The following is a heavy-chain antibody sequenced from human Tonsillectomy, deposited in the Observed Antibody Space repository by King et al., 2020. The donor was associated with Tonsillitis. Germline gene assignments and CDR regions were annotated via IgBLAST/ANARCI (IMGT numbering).Heavy chain of an antibody. J-gene: IGHJ4*02. CDR3: AKDLRSSGWDCFDY. CDR1: GFTFSSYG. CDR2: IRYDGNNK. Sequence: VQLVESGGGVVQPGGSLRLSCAASGFTFSSYGMHWVRQAPGKGLEWVAFIRYDGNNKYYADSVKGRFTISRDNSKNTLYLQMDSLRTEDTAVYNCAKDLRSSGWDCFDYWGQGTLVTVSS. D-gene: IGHD6-19*01. V-gene: IGHV3-30*02.